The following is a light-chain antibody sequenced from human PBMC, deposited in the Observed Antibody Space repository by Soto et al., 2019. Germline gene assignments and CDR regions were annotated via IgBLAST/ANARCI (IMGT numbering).Light chain of an antibody. Sequence: DIQMTQSPSTLSGSVGDRVTITCRASQSMSRWLAWYQQKPGKAPKLLIYDASSLKSGVPSRFSGSGSGTEFILTISSLQPDDFATYYCQQYNSYPWTFGQGTKVDIK. CDR3: QQYNSYPWT. CDR2: DAS. CDR1: QSMSRW. J-gene: IGKJ1*01. V-gene: IGKV1-5*01.